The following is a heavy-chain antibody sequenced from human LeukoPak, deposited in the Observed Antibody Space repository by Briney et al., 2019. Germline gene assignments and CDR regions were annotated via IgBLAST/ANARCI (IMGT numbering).Heavy chain of an antibody. Sequence: PSETLSLTCAVYGGSFSGYYWSWIRQPPGKGLEWIGEINHSGSTNYNPSLKSRVTISVDTSKNQFSLKLSSVTAADTAVYYCARIIGNILTGPYAFDIWGQGTVVTVSS. V-gene: IGHV4-34*01. CDR2: INHSGST. CDR3: ARIIGNILTGPYAFDI. D-gene: IGHD3-9*01. J-gene: IGHJ3*02. CDR1: GGSFSGYY.